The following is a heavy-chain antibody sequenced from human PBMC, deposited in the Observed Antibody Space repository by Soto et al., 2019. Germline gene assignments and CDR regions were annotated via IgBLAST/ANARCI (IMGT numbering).Heavy chain of an antibody. J-gene: IGHJ4*02. V-gene: IGHV1-18*01. Sequence: QVQLVQSGAEVKKPGASVKVSCKGLGYNFIKYGINWVRQAPGQGLEWMGWISPYSGYTHSAQKFQGRATLTTDTAATTAYMELRSLRSADTALYYCTREAIVVIPAAQPSHFDSWGQGTLVTVSS. CDR2: ISPYSGYT. CDR3: TREAIVVIPAAQPSHFDS. CDR1: GYNFIKYG. D-gene: IGHD2-2*01.